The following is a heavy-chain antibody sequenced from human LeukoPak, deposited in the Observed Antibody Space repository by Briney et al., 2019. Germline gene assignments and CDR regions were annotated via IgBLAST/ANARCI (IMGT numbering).Heavy chain of an antibody. D-gene: IGHD1-7*01. J-gene: IGHJ4*02. CDR2: ITNSGNSK. CDR1: EFTFSSYS. V-gene: IGHV3-48*01. Sequence: GGSLRLSCAASEFTFSSYSMNWVRQAPGKGLEWVSYITNSGNSKSYADSVKGRFTISRDNTKNSLYLQMNGLRAEDTAVYYCAIGITGTRRDYWGQGTLVTVSS. CDR3: AIGITGTRRDY.